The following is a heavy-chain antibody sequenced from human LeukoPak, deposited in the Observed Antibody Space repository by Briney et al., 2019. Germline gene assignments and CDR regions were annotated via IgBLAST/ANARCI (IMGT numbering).Heavy chain of an antibody. Sequence: GESLKISCKGSGYSFTSNWIGWVRQMPGKGLEWMGIIYPGDSDTRYSPSFAGQVTISADKSISTAYLQWSSLKASDTAMYYCARRYCSSSSCYAYFDYWGQGTLVTVSS. CDR3: ARRYCSSSSCYAYFDY. J-gene: IGHJ4*02. V-gene: IGHV5-51*01. D-gene: IGHD2-2*01. CDR2: IYPGDSDT. CDR1: GYSFTSNW.